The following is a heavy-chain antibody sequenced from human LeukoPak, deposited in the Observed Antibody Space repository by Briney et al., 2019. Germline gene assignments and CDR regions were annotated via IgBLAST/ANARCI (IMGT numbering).Heavy chain of an antibody. D-gene: IGHD1-1*01. CDR2: LSGNGDTT. V-gene: IGHV3-23*01. CDR1: GFTFSSYA. J-gene: IGHJ4*02. CDR3: AKNWND. Sequence: PGGSLRLSCAASGFTFSSYAMSWVRQAPGKGLEWVSALSGNGDTTYYAGSVKGRFTISRDTSKSTLFLQMNSLRVEDTAIYYCAKNWNDWGQGTLVTISS.